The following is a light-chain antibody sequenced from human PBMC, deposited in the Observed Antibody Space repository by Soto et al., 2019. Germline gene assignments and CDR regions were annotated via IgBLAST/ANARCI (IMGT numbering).Light chain of an antibody. J-gene: IGKJ5*01. V-gene: IGKV3-11*01. CDR1: QSVSSY. CDR3: QQRQYWHPIT. Sequence: EIVLTQSPATLCLSPGQRATLSCSASQSVSSYLALYQQKPGQAPRLLIYDASNRAAGIPATFSGSGSGTALTLTISSLEPEDFAIYYCQQRQYWHPITFGPVTRLEIK. CDR2: DAS.